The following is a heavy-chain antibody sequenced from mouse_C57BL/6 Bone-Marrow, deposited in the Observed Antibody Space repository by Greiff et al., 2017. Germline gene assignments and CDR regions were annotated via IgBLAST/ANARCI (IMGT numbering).Heavy chain of an antibody. CDR1: GYTFTDYY. Sequence: EVQLQQSGPELVKPGASVKISCKASGYTFTDYYMNWVKQSHGKSLEWIGDINPNNGGTSYNQKFKGKATLTVDKSSSTAYMELRSLTSADSAVYYCARSAWFAYWGQGTLVTVSA. CDR3: ARSAWFAY. CDR2: INPNNGGT. V-gene: IGHV1-26*01. J-gene: IGHJ3*01.